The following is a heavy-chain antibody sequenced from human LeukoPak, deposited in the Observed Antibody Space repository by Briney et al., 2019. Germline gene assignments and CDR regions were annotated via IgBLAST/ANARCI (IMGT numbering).Heavy chain of an antibody. CDR2: IYYSGTT. V-gene: IGHV4-59*01. J-gene: IGHJ4*02. CDR1: GGSISSYF. CDR3: ARYPLSYSGNWHYYFDY. D-gene: IGHD6-13*01. Sequence: PSETLSLTCTVSGGSISSYFWSWIRQPPGKGLEWIGYIYYSGTTNYNPSLKSRVTISVDTSKNQFSLRLSSVTAADTAVYYCARYPLSYSGNWHYYFDYWGQGTLVTVSS.